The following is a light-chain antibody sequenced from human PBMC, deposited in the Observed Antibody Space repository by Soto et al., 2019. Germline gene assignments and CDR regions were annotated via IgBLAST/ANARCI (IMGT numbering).Light chain of an antibody. J-gene: IGKJ5*01. CDR2: DTS. CDR1: QSVNRY. CDR3: QQREHWPPIT. Sequence: EVVLTQSRTTLSLSPGQRASLSCRASQSVNRYLAWYQQKPGQAPRLIXYDTSNRATGIPARFSGSGSGTDLTLTISSLETEDFAVYYCQQREHWPPITFGQGTRLEIK. V-gene: IGKV3-11*01.